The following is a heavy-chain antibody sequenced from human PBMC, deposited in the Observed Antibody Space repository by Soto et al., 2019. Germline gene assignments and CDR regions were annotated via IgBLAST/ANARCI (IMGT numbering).Heavy chain of an antibody. J-gene: IGHJ5*02. V-gene: IGHV1-2*04. D-gene: IGHD2-15*01. CDR2: INPNSGST. Sequence: GALVKVSCKLSGFTCTSSALQWVRQARGQRLDWMGWINPNSGSTNYAQKFQGWVTMTRDTSTSTAYMELSRLRSDDTAVYYCARGDVVVAATPSGYNWFDPWGQGTLVTVSS. CDR3: ARGDVVVAATPSGYNWFDP. CDR1: GFTCTSSA.